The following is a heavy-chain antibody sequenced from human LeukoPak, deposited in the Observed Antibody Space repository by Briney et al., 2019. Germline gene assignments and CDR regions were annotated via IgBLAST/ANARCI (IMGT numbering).Heavy chain of an antibody. CDR3: AKDTSGWLLGMDV. CDR1: GFTFSSYA. V-gene: IGHV3-23*01. Sequence: GGSLRLSCAASGFTFSSYAMSWVRQAPGKGLEWVSATSGSGGSTYYADSVKGRFTISRDNSKNTLYLQMNSLRAEDTVVYYCAKDTSGWLLGMDVWGQGTTVTVSS. CDR2: TSGSGGST. D-gene: IGHD3-22*01. J-gene: IGHJ6*02.